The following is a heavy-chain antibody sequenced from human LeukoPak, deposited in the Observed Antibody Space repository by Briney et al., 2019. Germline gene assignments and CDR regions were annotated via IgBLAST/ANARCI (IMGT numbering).Heavy chain of an antibody. CDR2: ISSSGSI. D-gene: IGHD4-23*01. Sequence: PGGSLRLSCATSGFTFSTYEMDWVRPAPGKGLEWVSYISSSGSIYYTGSVKGRFTISRDNAKNSLYLQMNGLRAEDTAIYYCAREGYGGTSDAFDIWGQGTMVTVSS. CDR3: AREGYGGTSDAFDI. V-gene: IGHV3-48*03. J-gene: IGHJ3*02. CDR1: GFTFSTYE.